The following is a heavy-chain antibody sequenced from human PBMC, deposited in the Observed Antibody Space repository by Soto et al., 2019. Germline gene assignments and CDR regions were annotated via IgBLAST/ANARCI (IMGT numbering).Heavy chain of an antibody. CDR1: GGSFSGYY. CDR3: ARARSGDLAAAGAFDI. J-gene: IGHJ3*02. D-gene: IGHD6-13*01. CDR2: INHSGGT. V-gene: IGHV4-34*01. Sequence: SETLSLTCAVYGGSFSGYYWSWIRQPPGRGREWIGEINHSGGTNYNPSLKSRVTISVDTTKNQFSLKLSSVTAADTAVYYCARARSGDLAAAGAFDIWGQGTMVTVSS.